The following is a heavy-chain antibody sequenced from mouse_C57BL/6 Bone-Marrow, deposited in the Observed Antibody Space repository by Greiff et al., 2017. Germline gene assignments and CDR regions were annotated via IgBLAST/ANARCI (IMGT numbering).Heavy chain of an antibody. V-gene: IGHV1-81*01. CDR3: ARSTFFAY. CDR1: GYTFTSYG. CDR2: IYPRSGNP. Sequence: LEESGAELARPGASVKLSCKASGYTFTSYGISWVKQRTGQGLEWIGEIYPRSGNPYYNEKFKGKATLTADKSSSPAYKELRSLTSEDSAVYFCARSTFFAYWGQGTLVTVSA. J-gene: IGHJ3*01.